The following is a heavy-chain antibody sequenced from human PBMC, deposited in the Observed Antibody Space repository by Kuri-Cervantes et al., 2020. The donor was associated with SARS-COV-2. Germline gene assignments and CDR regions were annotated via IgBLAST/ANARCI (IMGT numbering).Heavy chain of an antibody. CDR3: ARGTRAPLYSSGWYSN. CDR1: GGTFSSYA. D-gene: IGHD6-19*01. J-gene: IGHJ4*02. V-gene: IGHV1-69*13. Sequence: SVKVSCKASGGTFSSYAISWVRQAPGQGLEWMGGIIPIFGTANYAQKFQGRVTITADESTSTAYMELSSLRPEDTAVYYCARGTRAPLYSSGWYSNWGQGTLVTVSS. CDR2: IIPIFGTA.